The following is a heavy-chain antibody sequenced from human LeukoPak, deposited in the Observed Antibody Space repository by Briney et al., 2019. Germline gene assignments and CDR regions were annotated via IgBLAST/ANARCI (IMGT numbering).Heavy chain of an antibody. D-gene: IGHD5-18*01. CDR1: GYTFTSYY. Sequence: ASVKVSCKASGYTFTSYYMRWVRQAPGQGLEWMGIINPSGGSTSYAQKFQGRVTMTRDTSTSTVYMELSSLRSEDTAVYYCATEVLVDTAMPDAFDIWGQGTMVTVSS. V-gene: IGHV1-46*01. CDR2: INPSGGST. CDR3: ATEVLVDTAMPDAFDI. J-gene: IGHJ3*02.